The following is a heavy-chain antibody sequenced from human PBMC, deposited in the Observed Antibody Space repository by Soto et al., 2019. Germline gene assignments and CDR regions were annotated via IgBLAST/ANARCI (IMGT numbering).Heavy chain of an antibody. D-gene: IGHD6-6*01. CDR1: GGTFNNYA. Sequence: QVQLVQSGAEVKRPESSMKVSCKPSGGTFNNYAINWVRQAPGQGLEWMGAIIPISGTANYAQKFQGRVTITADKSTSTAYMELSSLRSEDTAVYYCARGAPSSSGAFDIWGQGTMVTVSS. CDR2: IIPISGTA. J-gene: IGHJ3*02. V-gene: IGHV1-69*06. CDR3: ARGAPSSSGAFDI.